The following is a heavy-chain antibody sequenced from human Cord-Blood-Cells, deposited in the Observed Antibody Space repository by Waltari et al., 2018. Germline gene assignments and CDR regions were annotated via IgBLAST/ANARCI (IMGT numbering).Heavy chain of an antibody. J-gene: IGHJ3*02. CDR1: GGSISSGGYS. D-gene: IGHD6-13*01. V-gene: IGHV4-31*03. Sequence: QVQLQESGPGLGKPSPTLSLTCTVPGGSISSGGYSWSWIRQPPGKGLECIGYIYYSGSTIYNPSLKSRVTISVDTSKNQFSLKLSSVTAADTAVYYCARSIAAAGFDIWGQGTMVTVSS. CDR3: ARSIAAAGFDI. CDR2: IYYSGST.